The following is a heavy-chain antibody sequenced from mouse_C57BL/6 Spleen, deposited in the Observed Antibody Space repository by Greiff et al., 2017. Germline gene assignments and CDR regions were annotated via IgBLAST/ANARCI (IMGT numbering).Heavy chain of an antibody. D-gene: IGHD1-1*01. Sequence: EVHLVESGGGLVKPGGSLKLSCAASGFTFSSYAMSWVRQTPEKRLEWVATISDGGSYTYYPDNVKGRFTISRDNAKNNLYLQMSHLKSEDTAMYYCARDGSGYWGQGTTLTVSS. V-gene: IGHV5-4*01. CDR3: ARDGSGY. J-gene: IGHJ2*01. CDR1: GFTFSSYA. CDR2: ISDGGSYT.